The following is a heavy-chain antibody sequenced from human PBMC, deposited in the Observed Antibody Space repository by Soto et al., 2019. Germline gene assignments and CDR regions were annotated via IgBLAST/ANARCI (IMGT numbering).Heavy chain of an antibody. D-gene: IGHD6-6*01. Sequence: PSETLSLTCTVSGGSISSYYWSWIRQPPGKGLEWIGYTYYSGSTNYNPSLKSRVTISVDTSKNQFSLKLSSVTAADTAVYYCARTLGYSSSINFDYWGQGTLVTVSS. CDR2: TYYSGST. CDR3: ARTLGYSSSINFDY. J-gene: IGHJ4*02. V-gene: IGHV4-59*01. CDR1: GGSISSYY.